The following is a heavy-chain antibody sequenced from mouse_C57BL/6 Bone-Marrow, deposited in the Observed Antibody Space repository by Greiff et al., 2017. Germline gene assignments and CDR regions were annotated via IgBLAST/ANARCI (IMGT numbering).Heavy chain of an antibody. D-gene: IGHD2-4*01. CDR3: TRGGLRRRAWFAY. J-gene: IGHJ3*01. Sequence: EVQLQQSGTVLARPGASVKMSCKTSGYTFTSYWMHWVKQRPGQGLEWIGAIYPGNSDTSYNQKFKGKAKLTAVTSASTASMELSSLTNADPAVYYCTRGGLRRRAWFAYWGQGTLVTVSA. CDR2: IYPGNSDT. CDR1: GYTFTSYW. V-gene: IGHV1-5*01.